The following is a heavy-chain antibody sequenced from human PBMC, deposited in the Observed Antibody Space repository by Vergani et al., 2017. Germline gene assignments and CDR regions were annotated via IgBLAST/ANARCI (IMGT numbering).Heavy chain of an antibody. CDR1: GFTSRYYG. Sequence: QVHLVESGGGVVQTGRSLRLSCEVSGFTSRYYGMHWVRQAPGKGLEWVAVISDDGTQKYYADSVKGRFTTSRDNSKSTLYLQMNSLRTEDTAVYYCATKSCGTPGCQIGYFREWVQGTLVTVSS. V-gene: IGHV3-30*03. CDR2: ISDDGTQK. J-gene: IGHJ4*02. CDR3: ATKSCGTPGCQIGYFRE. D-gene: IGHD1-1*01.